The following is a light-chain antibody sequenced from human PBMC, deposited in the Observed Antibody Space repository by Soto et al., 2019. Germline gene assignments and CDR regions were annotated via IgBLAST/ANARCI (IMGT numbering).Light chain of an antibody. J-gene: IGKJ2*03. CDR1: QSVSSNY. Sequence: SVLTQSPGTLSLSPGERATLSCTASQSVSSNYLAWYQQKPGQAPRLIIYGASTRATGIPDRFSGSGSGTDFTLTISRLEPEDFAVYYCQQFGGSSYSFGQGTKLEIK. V-gene: IGKV3-20*01. CDR2: GAS. CDR3: QQFGGSSYS.